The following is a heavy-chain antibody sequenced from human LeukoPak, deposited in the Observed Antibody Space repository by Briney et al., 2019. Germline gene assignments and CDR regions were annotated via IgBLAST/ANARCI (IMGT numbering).Heavy chain of an antibody. V-gene: IGHV3-7*05. CDR1: GFTFSSYW. CDR2: IKQDGSEK. J-gene: IGHJ4*02. CDR3: ARGYYYDSSGYYLY. Sequence: GGSLRLSCAASGFTFSSYWMSWVRQAPGKGLEWVANIKQDGSEKYYVDSVKGRVIISRDNAKNSLYLQMNSLRAEDTAVYYCARGYYYDSSGYYLYWGQGTLVTVSS. D-gene: IGHD3-22*01.